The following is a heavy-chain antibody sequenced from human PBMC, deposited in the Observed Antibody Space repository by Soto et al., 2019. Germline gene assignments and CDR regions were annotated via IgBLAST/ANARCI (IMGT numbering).Heavy chain of an antibody. J-gene: IGHJ5*02. CDR2: ISHSGTS. Sequence: LSLTCTVSGYSISSDYYCSWIRQTPGKGLEWIGSISHSGTSFYNPSLRSRVTISMDTSNNHFSLKLNSLTATDTAVYYCARASGGHSGLGRWSDPWGQGKVFTVSS. CDR1: GYSISSDYY. CDR3: ARASGGHSGLGRWSDP. V-gene: IGHV4-38-2*02. D-gene: IGHD2-21*02.